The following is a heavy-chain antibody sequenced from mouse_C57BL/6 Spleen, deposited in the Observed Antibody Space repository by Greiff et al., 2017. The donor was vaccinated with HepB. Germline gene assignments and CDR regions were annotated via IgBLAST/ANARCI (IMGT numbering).Heavy chain of an antibody. V-gene: IGHV1-26*01. CDR3: ARSGDGSSLDAMDY. D-gene: IGHD1-1*01. J-gene: IGHJ4*01. Sequence: VQLQQSGPELVKPGASVKISCKASGYTFTDYYMNWVKQSHGKSLEWIGDINPNNGGTSYNQKFKGKATLTVDKSSSTAYMELRSLTSEDSAVYYCARSGDGSSLDAMDYWGQGTSVTVSS. CDR1: GYTFTDYY. CDR2: INPNNGGT.